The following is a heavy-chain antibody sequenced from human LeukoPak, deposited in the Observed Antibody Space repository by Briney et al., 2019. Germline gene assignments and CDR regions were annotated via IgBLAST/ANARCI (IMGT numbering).Heavy chain of an antibody. V-gene: IGHV4-61*02. D-gene: IGHD3-10*01. Sequence: SETLSLTCTVSVGSISSGSYYWSWIRQPAGKGLGWIGRIYTSGSTNYNPSVKSRVTISVDTSKNQFSLKLSSVTAADTAVYYCARGYGSGSYYSNNWFDPWGQGTLVTVSS. CDR3: ARGYGSGSYYSNNWFDP. J-gene: IGHJ5*02. CDR2: IYTSGST. CDR1: VGSISSGSYY.